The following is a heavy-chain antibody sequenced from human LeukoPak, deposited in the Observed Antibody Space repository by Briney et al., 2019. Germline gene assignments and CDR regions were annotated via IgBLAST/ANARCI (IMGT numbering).Heavy chain of an antibody. Sequence: PGGSLRLSCAGSGFTSSSYWMTWVRQAPGKGLEWVANINQDGSEKYYVDSVKGRFTISRDNAKNSLYLQMNSLRAEDTAVYYCARARRRTTVETAHYFDHWGQGTLVTVSS. J-gene: IGHJ4*02. CDR3: ARARRRTTVETAHYFDH. CDR2: INQDGSEK. D-gene: IGHD2/OR15-2a*01. CDR1: GFTSSSYW. V-gene: IGHV3-7*01.